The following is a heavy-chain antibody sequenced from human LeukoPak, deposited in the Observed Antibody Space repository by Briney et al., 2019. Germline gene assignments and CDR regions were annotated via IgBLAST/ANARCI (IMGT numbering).Heavy chain of an antibody. Sequence: GGSLRLSCAASGFTFSNYWMSWVRQAPGKGLEWVAHIKQDGTEKYYVDSVKGRFTISRDNAKNSLYLQMNSLRVEDTAVYYCASWWEVDYWGQGTLVTVSS. CDR3: ASWWEVDY. V-gene: IGHV3-7*01. CDR1: GFTFSNYW. D-gene: IGHD1-26*01. J-gene: IGHJ4*02. CDR2: IKQDGTEK.